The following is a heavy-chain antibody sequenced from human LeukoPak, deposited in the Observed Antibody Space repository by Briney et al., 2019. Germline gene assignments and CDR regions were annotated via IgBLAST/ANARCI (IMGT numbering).Heavy chain of an antibody. J-gene: IGHJ4*02. CDR3: ARAFSGSKPQYDY. V-gene: IGHV1-69*02. CDR2: IIPILGIA. Sequence: GSSVKVSCKASRGTFSSYTICWVRQAPGQGLEWMGRIIPILGIANYAQKFQGRVTITADKSTSTAYMELSSLRSEDTAVYYCARAFSGSKPQYDYWGQGTLVTVSS. D-gene: IGHD3-22*01. CDR1: RGTFSSYT.